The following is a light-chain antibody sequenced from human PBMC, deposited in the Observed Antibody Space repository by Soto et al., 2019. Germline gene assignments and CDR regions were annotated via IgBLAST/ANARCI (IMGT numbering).Light chain of an antibody. CDR1: QSVSGW. CDR3: QQLNSYPLT. J-gene: IGKJ4*01. Sequence: ESRTTQSPSTLSASVGDTVTVTCRASQSVSGWLAWYQQKPGKAPKLLIYAASTLQSGVPSRFSGSGSGTEFTLTISSLQPEDFATYYCQQLNSYPLTFGGGTKVDIK. CDR2: AAS. V-gene: IGKV1-9*01.